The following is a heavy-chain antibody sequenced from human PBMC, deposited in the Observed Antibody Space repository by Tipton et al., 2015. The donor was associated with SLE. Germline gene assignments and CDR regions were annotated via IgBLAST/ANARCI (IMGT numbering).Heavy chain of an antibody. D-gene: IGHD3-9*01. CDR2: IYYSGST. CDR1: GGSISSYY. Sequence: TLSLTCTVSGGSISSYYWSWIRQPPGKGLEWIGSIYYSGSTHYNPSLKSRVTISVDTSKNQFSLKLSSVTAADTAVYYCFLRYFDWLFSDAFDIWGQGTMVTVSS. V-gene: IGHV4-59*05. CDR3: FLRYFDWLFSDAFDI. J-gene: IGHJ3*02.